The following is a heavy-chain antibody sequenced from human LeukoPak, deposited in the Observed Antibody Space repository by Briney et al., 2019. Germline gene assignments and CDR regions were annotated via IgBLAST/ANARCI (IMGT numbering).Heavy chain of an antibody. V-gene: IGHV3-66*01. CDR1: GFTVNSNY. CDR3: ARDRAFYGSGGYWFDP. Sequence: GGSLRLSCAASGFTVNSNYMSWVRQAPGKGLEWVSVIYSGGTAYYADSVKGRFTISRDNSKNTLYLQMNSLRAEDTAVYYCARDRAFYGSGGYWFDPWGQGTLVTVSS. CDR2: IYSGGTA. D-gene: IGHD3-10*01. J-gene: IGHJ5*02.